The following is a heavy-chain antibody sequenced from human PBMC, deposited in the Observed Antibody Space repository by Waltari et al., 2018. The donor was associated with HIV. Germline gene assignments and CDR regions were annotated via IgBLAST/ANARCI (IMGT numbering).Heavy chain of an antibody. CDR3: ARSHGSPYSHGDVFDY. D-gene: IGHD4-17*01. CDR1: GDSVSSNRAA. Sequence: QVQLQQSGPGLVKPSQTLPLTCAISGDSVSSNRAAWNWIRQSPSRGLEWLGRTYYRSKWYNDYAVSVKSRITINPDTSKNQFSLQLNSVTPEDTAVYYCARSHGSPYSHGDVFDYWGQGTLVTVSS. CDR2: TYYRSKWYN. V-gene: IGHV6-1*01. J-gene: IGHJ4*02.